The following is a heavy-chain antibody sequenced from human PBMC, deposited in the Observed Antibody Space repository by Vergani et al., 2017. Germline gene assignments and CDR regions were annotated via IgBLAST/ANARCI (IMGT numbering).Heavy chain of an antibody. Sequence: QVQLQESGPGLVKPSQTLSLTCTVSGGSISSYYWSWIRQPPGKGLEWIGYIYYSGSTNYNPSLKSRVTISVDTSKNQFSLKLSSVTAADTAVYYCARSARLNWFDPWGQGTLVTVSS. V-gene: IGHV4-59*01. CDR3: ARSARLNWFDP. CDR2: IYYSGST. J-gene: IGHJ5*02. CDR1: GGSISSYY.